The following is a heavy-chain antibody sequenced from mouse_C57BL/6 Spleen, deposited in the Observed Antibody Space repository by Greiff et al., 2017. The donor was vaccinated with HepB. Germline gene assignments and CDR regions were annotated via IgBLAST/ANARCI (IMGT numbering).Heavy chain of an antibody. CDR3: ARYYGSSYPFDY. J-gene: IGHJ2*01. Sequence: QVQLQQSGAELARPGASVKLSCKASGYTFTSYGISWVKQRTGQGLEWIGEIYPRSGNTYYNEKFKGKATLTADKSSSTAYMELRSLTSEDSAVYFCARYYGSSYPFDYWGQGTTLTVSS. CDR1: GYTFTSYG. D-gene: IGHD1-1*01. CDR2: IYPRSGNT. V-gene: IGHV1-81*01.